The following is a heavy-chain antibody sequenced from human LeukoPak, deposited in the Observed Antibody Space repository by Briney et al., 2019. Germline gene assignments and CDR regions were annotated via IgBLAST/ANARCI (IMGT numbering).Heavy chain of an antibody. J-gene: IGHJ4*02. Sequence: PGGSLRLSCAASGFTFSSYWMSWVRQAPGKGLEWVANIKQDGSEKYYVDSVKGRFTISRDNAKNSLYLQMNSLRAEDTAVYYCARERILFGGYYRGYFDYWGQGTLVTVSS. CDR1: GFTFSSYW. CDR3: ARERILFGGYYRGYFDY. D-gene: IGHD3-3*01. V-gene: IGHV3-7*01. CDR2: IKQDGSEK.